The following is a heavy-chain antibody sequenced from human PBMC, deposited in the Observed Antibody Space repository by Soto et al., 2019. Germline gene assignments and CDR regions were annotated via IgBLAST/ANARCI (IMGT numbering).Heavy chain of an antibody. J-gene: IGHJ5*02. CDR3: ARVVGALGHGFDP. V-gene: IGHV1-18*01. CDR1: GYTFTSYG. D-gene: IGHD1-26*01. CDR2: ISAYNGNT. Sequence: QVQLVQSGAEVKKPGASVKVSCKASGYTFTSYGISWVRQAPGQGLEWMGRISAYNGNTNYAQKLQGRVTMTTDTATSTAYRELRSLRSDDTAVYYCARVVGALGHGFDPWGQGTLVTVSS.